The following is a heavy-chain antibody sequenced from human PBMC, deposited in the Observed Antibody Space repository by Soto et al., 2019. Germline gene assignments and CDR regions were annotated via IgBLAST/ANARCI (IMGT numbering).Heavy chain of an antibody. CDR3: ARDGPAPYDYYGMDV. Sequence: QVQLVQSGAEVKKPGASVKVSCKASGYTFTNYGFSWVRQAPGQGLEWMGWISGYNGNTKYVEKFQGRVTMTADTSTTTDHMELRSLRSYDTAVYYCARDGPAPYDYYGMDVWGQGTAVTVSS. CDR2: ISGYNGNT. J-gene: IGHJ6*02. CDR1: GYTFTNYG. V-gene: IGHV1-18*01. D-gene: IGHD2-2*01.